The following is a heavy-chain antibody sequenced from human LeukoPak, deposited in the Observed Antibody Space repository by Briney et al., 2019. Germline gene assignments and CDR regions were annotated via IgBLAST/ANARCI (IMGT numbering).Heavy chain of an antibody. CDR2: INPSGGST. Sequence: ASVKVSCKASGYTFTSYGISWVRQAPGQGLEWMGIINPSGGSTSYAQKFQGRVTMTRDMSTSTVYMELSSLKSEDTAVYYCASPAEGAAAEDAFDIWGQGTMATVSS. D-gene: IGHD6-13*01. CDR1: GYTFTSYG. CDR3: ASPAEGAAAEDAFDI. J-gene: IGHJ3*02. V-gene: IGHV1-46*01.